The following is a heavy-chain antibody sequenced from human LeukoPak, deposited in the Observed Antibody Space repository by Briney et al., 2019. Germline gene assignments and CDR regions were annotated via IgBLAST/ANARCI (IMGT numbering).Heavy chain of an antibody. CDR1: GFTFGDYA. D-gene: IGHD2-15*01. Sequence: GGSLRLSCTASGFTFGDYAMSWVRQAPGKGLEWVGFIRSKAYGGTTEYAASVKGRITISRDDSKSIAYLQMNSLKTEDTAVYYCTREVVVAAPLDYWGQGTLVTVSS. J-gene: IGHJ4*02. CDR3: TREVVVAAPLDY. V-gene: IGHV3-49*04. CDR2: IRSKAYGGTT.